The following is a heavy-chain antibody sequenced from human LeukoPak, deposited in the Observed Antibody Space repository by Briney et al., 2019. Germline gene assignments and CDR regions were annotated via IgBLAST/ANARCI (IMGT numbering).Heavy chain of an antibody. CDR3: AKLGYSYAPDY. V-gene: IGHV3-23*01. J-gene: IGHJ4*02. CDR2: ISRSAGST. D-gene: IGHD5-18*01. Sequence: GGSLRLSCAASGFTFSSYAMSWVRQAPGKGLEWVSAISRSAGSTYYANSVKGRFTISRDNSENTLYLQMNSLRAEDTAVYYCAKLGYSYAPDYWGQGTLVTVSS. CDR1: GFTFSSYA.